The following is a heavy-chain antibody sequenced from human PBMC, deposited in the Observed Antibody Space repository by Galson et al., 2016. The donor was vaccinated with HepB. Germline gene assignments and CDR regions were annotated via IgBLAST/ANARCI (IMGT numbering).Heavy chain of an antibody. J-gene: IGHJ4*02. V-gene: IGHV3-66*02. CDR3: AGESPSDTMVRTG. Sequence: SLRLSCAASGFTVSSNYMSWVRQAPGKGLEWVSVIYSGGSTYYADSVKGRFTISRDNSKNTLYPQMNSLRAEDTAVYYCAGESPSDTMVRTGWGQGTLVTVSS. CDR2: IYSGGST. D-gene: IGHD3-10*01. CDR1: GFTVSSNY.